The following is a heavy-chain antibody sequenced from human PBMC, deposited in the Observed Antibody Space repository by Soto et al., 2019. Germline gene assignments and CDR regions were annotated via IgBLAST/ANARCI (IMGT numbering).Heavy chain of an antibody. D-gene: IGHD3-10*01. CDR1: GYTFTSYG. Sequence: QVQLVQSGAEVKKPGASVKVSCKASGYTFTSYGISWVRQAPVQGLEWMRWISAYNGNTNYAQKIQGRVTMTTETSSSTAYMELGSLRSHDTAGYYCAGDQVLWFGGDYGMDVWGQGTTVTVS. CDR3: AGDQVLWFGGDYGMDV. V-gene: IGHV1-18*01. J-gene: IGHJ6*02. CDR2: ISAYNGNT.